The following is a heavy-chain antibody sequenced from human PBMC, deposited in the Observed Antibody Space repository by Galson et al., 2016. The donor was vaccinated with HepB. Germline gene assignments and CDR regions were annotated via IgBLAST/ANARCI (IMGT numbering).Heavy chain of an antibody. V-gene: IGHV3-66*02. J-gene: IGHJ4*02. CDR3: ARGVYGDHGWFDY. D-gene: IGHD4-17*01. CDR1: GFTVSNNY. CDR2: IYSGGTT. Sequence: SLRLSCAASGFTVSNNYMTWVRQAPGKGLEWVSVIYSGGTTYYADSVKGRFTISRDNSKNTLFLQMNTLRAEDTAVYYCARGVYGDHGWFDYWGQGTLVTVSS.